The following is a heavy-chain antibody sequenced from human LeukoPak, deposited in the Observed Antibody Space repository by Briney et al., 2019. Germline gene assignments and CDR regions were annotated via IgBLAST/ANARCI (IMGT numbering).Heavy chain of an antibody. V-gene: IGHV4-39*02. CDR1: GGSISSSSYY. Sequence: PSETLSLTCTVSGGSISSSSYYWGWIRQPPGKGLEWIGSIYYSGSTYYNPSLKSRVTISVDTSKNHFSLKLSSVTAADTAVYYCARRVGYSYGNDAFDIWGQGTMVTVSS. CDR2: IYYSGST. D-gene: IGHD5-18*01. J-gene: IGHJ3*02. CDR3: ARRVGYSYGNDAFDI.